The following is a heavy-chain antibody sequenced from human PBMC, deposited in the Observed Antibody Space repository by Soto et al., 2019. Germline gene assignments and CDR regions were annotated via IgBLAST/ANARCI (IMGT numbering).Heavy chain of an antibody. CDR2: IYYSGST. J-gene: IGHJ6*02. D-gene: IGHD2-21*02. CDR1: GGSISSYY. Sequence: QVRLQESGPGLVKPSETLSLTCTVSGGSISSYYWSWIRQPPGKGLEWIGYIYYSGSTNYNPSLKSRVTISVDTSKNQFSLKLSSVTAADTAVYYCARDYLGTYCGGDCYSAGMDVWGQGTTVTVSS. V-gene: IGHV4-59*01. CDR3: ARDYLGTYCGGDCYSAGMDV.